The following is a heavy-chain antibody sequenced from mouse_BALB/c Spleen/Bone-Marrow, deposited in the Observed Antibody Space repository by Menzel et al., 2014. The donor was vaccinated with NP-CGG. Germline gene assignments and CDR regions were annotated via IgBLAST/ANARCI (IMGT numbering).Heavy chain of an antibody. CDR1: GDSITSGY. J-gene: IGHJ2*01. Sequence: EVMLVESGPSLVQPSQTLSLTCSVTGDSITSGYWNWIRKFPGNKLEYMGYISYSGSTYYNPSLKSRISITRDTSKNQYYLQLNSVTTEDTATYYCARSRDYYGNSLDYWGQGTPLTASS. CDR3: ARSRDYYGNSLDY. CDR2: ISYSGST. V-gene: IGHV3-8*02. D-gene: IGHD2-1*01.